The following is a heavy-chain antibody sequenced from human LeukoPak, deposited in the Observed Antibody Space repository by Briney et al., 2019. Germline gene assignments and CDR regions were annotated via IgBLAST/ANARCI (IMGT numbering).Heavy chain of an antibody. CDR3: ARSYSGLPYTYFAS. V-gene: IGHV4-38-2*01. D-gene: IGHD5-18*01. CDR2: IYHSGGT. J-gene: IGHJ4*02. CDR1: GYSINSGYY. Sequence: PSETLSLTCVVSGYSINSGYYWGWIRQPPGKGLEWIGNIYHSGGTHYNPTLKSRVTISVHTSKNQFSLKLTSVTAADTAVYYCARSYSGLPYTYFASWGQGTPVTVSP.